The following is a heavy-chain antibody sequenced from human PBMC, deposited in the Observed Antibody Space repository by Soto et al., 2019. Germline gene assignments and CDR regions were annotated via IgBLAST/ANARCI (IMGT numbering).Heavy chain of an antibody. CDR2: ISYDGSNK. J-gene: IGHJ3*02. D-gene: IGHD1-1*01. V-gene: IGHV3-30*03. Sequence: GGSLRLSCAASGFTFSSYGMHWVRQAPGKGLEWVAVISYDGSNKYYADSVKGRFTISRDNSKNTLYLQMGSLRAEDTAVYYCARVSGLGQAAFDIWGQGTMVTVSS. CDR3: ARVSGLGQAAFDI. CDR1: GFTFSSYG.